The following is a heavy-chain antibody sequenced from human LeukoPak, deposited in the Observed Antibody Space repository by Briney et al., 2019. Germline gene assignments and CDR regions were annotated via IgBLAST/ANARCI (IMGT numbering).Heavy chain of an antibody. CDR2: ISPYNGNT. CDR3: ARGGYYYDSSGYLGWFDP. V-gene: IGHV1-18*01. CDR1: GYTFIIHG. D-gene: IGHD3-22*01. J-gene: IGHJ5*02. Sequence: ASVKVSCKATGYTFIIHGISWVRQAPGQGLEWMGWISPYNGNTNYAQNLQGRVTMTRDTSTSTVYMELSSLRSEDTAVYYCARGGYYYDSSGYLGWFDPWGQGTLVTVSS.